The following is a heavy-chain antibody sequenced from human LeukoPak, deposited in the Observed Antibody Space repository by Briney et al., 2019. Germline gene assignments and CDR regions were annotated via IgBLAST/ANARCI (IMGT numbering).Heavy chain of an antibody. CDR1: GGTFSSDA. CDR3: ATVVSAAAGTFDY. CDR2: IIPILGIA. D-gene: IGHD6-13*01. J-gene: IGHJ4*02. V-gene: IGHV1-69*04. Sequence: ASVKVSCKASGGTFSSDAISWVRQAPGQGLEWMGRIIPILGIANYAQKFQGRVTMTEDTSTDTAYMELSSLRSEDTAVYYCATVVSAAAGTFDYWGQGTLVTVSS.